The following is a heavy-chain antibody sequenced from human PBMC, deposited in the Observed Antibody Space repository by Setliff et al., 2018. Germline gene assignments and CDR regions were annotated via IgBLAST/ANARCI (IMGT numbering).Heavy chain of an antibody. CDR2: SKSKTAGGTI. Sequence: PGGSLRLSCAASGFTFSYAWMHWVRQAPGKGLEWVSRSKSKTAGGTIDYAAPVKGRFIISGDESENTLYLQMNNLKTEDTGVYYCTTDRRGGCSGASCYDFDYWGQGTLVTVSS. D-gene: IGHD2-15*01. CDR1: GFTFSYAW. J-gene: IGHJ4*02. V-gene: IGHV3-15*07. CDR3: TTDRRGGCSGASCYDFDY.